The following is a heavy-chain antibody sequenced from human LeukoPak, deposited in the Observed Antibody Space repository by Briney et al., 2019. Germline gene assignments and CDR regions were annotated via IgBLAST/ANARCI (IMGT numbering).Heavy chain of an antibody. J-gene: IGHJ4*02. CDR3: ARVAGQWLVLDY. CDR1: GGSFSGYY. Sequence: SETLSLTCAVYGGSFSGYYWSWIRQPPGKGLEWIGYIYYSGSTNYNPSLKSRVTISVDTSKNQFSLKLSSVTAADTAVYYCARVAGQWLVLDYWGQGTLVTVSS. D-gene: IGHD6-19*01. V-gene: IGHV4-59*01. CDR2: IYYSGST.